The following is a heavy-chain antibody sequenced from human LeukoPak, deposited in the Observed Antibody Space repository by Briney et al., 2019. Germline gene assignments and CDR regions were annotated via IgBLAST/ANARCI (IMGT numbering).Heavy chain of an antibody. J-gene: IGHJ4*02. CDR3: AKVQKVLLVYVTTFDY. V-gene: IGHV3-43*02. Sequence: GGSLRLSCVASGFTFDDYAMHWVRHAPGKGLEWVSLISGDGGNTYYTDSVRGRFTISRDNSKNSLYLQMNSLRPEDTALYYCAKVQKVLLVYVTTFDYWGQGTLVTVSS. CDR1: GFTFDDYA. D-gene: IGHD2-8*01. CDR2: ISGDGGNT.